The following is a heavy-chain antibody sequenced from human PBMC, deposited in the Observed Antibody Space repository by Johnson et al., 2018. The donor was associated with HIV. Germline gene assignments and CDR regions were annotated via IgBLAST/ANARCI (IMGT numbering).Heavy chain of an antibody. CDR3: ARLPSGYSRDGFNV. CDR1: GFTFSSHW. CDR2: INSDGSST. V-gene: IGHV3-74*01. J-gene: IGHJ3*01. D-gene: IGHD5-18*01. Sequence: VQLVESGGGLVQPGGSLRLSCAASGFTFSSHWMHWVRQAPGKGLVWVSRINSDGSSTSYADSVKGRFTISRDNSKNTLYLQMNRLRAEDTAVYYCARLPSGYSRDGFNVWGQGTMVTLSS.